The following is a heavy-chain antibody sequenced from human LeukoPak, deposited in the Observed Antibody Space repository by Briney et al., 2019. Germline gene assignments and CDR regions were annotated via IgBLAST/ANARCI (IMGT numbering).Heavy chain of an antibody. D-gene: IGHD1-7*01. V-gene: IGHV4-59*01. Sequence: SETLSLTCTVSGGSISSYYWSWIRQPPGKGLEWIGYTYYSGSTNYNPSLKSRVTISVDTSKNQFPLKLSSVTAADTAVYYCARGGNWNYPYWGQGTLVTVSS. CDR1: GGSISSYY. J-gene: IGHJ4*02. CDR2: TYYSGST. CDR3: ARGGNWNYPY.